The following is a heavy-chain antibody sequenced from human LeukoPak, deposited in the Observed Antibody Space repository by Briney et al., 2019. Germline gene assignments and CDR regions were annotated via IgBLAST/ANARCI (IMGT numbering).Heavy chain of an antibody. Sequence: PGGSLRLSCTASGFSLTNYEMNWVRPTPGKGLEWVSHISSGSNTEYYADSVRGRFTMARDNAKNSLFLQMNSLRAEDTAIYYCARDTVNGPFVISLDYWGQGALVTVSS. CDR3: ARDTVNGPFVISLDY. CDR2: ISSGSNTE. J-gene: IGHJ4*02. V-gene: IGHV3-48*03. CDR1: GFSLTNYE. D-gene: IGHD2-8*01.